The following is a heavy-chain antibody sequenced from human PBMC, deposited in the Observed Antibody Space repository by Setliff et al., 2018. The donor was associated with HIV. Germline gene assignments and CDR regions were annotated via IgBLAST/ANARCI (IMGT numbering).Heavy chain of an antibody. D-gene: IGHD3-9*01. Sequence: ASVKVSCKVSGYTLTDLSIHWVRQAPGKGLEWMGGFDPEDGGTVYAQKFQGRVTMTEDTSTDTAYMELSSLPSEDTALYYCATIRAYYDILTGPTPGAFDIWGQGTLVTVSS. CDR2: FDPEDGGT. V-gene: IGHV1-24*01. J-gene: IGHJ3*02. CDR3: ATIRAYYDILTGPTPGAFDI. CDR1: GYTLTDLS.